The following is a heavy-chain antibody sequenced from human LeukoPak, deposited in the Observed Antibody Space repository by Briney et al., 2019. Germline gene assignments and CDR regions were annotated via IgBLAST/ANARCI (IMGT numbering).Heavy chain of an antibody. CDR3: ARRNVEASAPFFAFDI. Sequence: GASLKISCKATGYPVSSYWIARVRQIHGKGLEWMGVTYPVASETRYSPSSQGQLTSSAHKPLITAYLQWSSLKASDAAIYSCARRNVEASAPFFAFDIWGQGTMVTVSS. D-gene: IGHD2-15*01. V-gene: IGHV5-51*04. CDR1: GYPVSSYW. J-gene: IGHJ3*02. CDR2: TYPVASET.